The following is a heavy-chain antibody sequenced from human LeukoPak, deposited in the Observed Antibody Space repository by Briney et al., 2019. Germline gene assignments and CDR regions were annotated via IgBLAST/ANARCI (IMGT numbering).Heavy chain of an antibody. CDR2: IYPGDSDT. D-gene: IGHD6-6*01. CDR1: GYSFTIYW. V-gene: IGHV5-51*01. CDR3: ARQGYSSSSDFDY. Sequence: GESLKISCKGSGYSFTIYWIGWVRQMPGQGLEWMGIIYPGDSDTRYSPSFQGQVTISADKAISTAYLQWSSLKVSGTAMYYCARQGYSSSSDFDYWGQGTLVTVSS. J-gene: IGHJ4*02.